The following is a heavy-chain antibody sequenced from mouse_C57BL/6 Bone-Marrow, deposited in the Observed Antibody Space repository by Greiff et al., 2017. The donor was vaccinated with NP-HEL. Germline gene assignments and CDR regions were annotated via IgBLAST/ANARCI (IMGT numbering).Heavy chain of an antibody. D-gene: IGHD2-2*01. CDR2: IYPRSGNT. CDR3: ARGDYGYDRFAY. Sequence: VQRVESGAELARPGASVKLSCKASGYTFTSYGISWVKQRTGQGLEWIGEIYPRSGNTYYNEKFKGKATLTADKSSSTAYMELRSLTSEDSAVYFCARGDYGYDRFAYWGQGTLVTVSA. V-gene: IGHV1-81*01. J-gene: IGHJ3*01. CDR1: GYTFTSYG.